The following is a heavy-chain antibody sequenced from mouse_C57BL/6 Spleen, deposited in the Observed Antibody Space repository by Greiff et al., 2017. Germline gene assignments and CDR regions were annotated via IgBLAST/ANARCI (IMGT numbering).Heavy chain of an antibody. CDR3: AREGVTPLDY. CDR1: GFSLTSYG. D-gene: IGHD2-1*01. CDR2: EGSGGST. V-gene: IGHV2-2*01. Sequence: VKLQQSGPGLVQPSQSLSITCTVSGFSLTSYGVHWVRQSPGKGLEWLGVEGSGGSTDYNAAFISRLSISKNNSKSQVFFKMNSLQADETAIYYCAREGVTPLDYWGQGTTLTVSS. J-gene: IGHJ2*01.